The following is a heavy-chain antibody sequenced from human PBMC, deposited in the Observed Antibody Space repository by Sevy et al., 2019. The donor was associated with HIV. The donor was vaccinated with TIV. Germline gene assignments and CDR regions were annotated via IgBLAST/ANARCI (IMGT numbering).Heavy chain of an antibody. CDR3: ARDQLGSIDY. J-gene: IGHJ4*02. CDR2: VASDGSEI. CDR1: GFTFSTYA. V-gene: IGHV3-30-3*01. D-gene: IGHD7-27*01. Sequence: GGSLRLSCAVSGFTFSTYAMHWVHQAPGKGLECVAIVASDGSEINYADSVKGRFTISRDNSRNTLYLQMNSLRTEDTALYYCARDQLGSIDYWGQGTLVTVSS.